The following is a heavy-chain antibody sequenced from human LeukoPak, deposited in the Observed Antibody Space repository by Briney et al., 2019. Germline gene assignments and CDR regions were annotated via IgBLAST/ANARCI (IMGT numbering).Heavy chain of an antibody. J-gene: IGHJ4*02. CDR3: ARALYAYYYDSSGSFDY. V-gene: IGHV3-21*01. CDR1: GFTFSSYS. D-gene: IGHD3-22*01. CDR2: ISSSSSYI. Sequence: GGPLRLSCAASGFTFSSYSTNWVRQAPGKGLEWVSSISSSSSYIYYADSVKGRFTISRDNAKNSLYLQMNSLRAEDTAVYYCARALYAYYYDSSGSFDYWGQGTLVTVSP.